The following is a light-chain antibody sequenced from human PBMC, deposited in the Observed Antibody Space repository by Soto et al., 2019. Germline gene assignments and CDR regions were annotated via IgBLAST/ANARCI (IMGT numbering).Light chain of an antibody. V-gene: IGLV1-47*01. CDR1: SSNIGSNY. J-gene: IGLJ2*01. Sequence: QPVLTQPPSASGTPGQRVTISCSGSSSNIGSNYVYWYQQLPGTAHKLLIYRNNQRPSGVPDRFSGSKSGTSASLAISGLRSEDEADYYCAAWDDSMKVVFGGGTKLTVL. CDR3: AAWDDSMKVV. CDR2: RNN.